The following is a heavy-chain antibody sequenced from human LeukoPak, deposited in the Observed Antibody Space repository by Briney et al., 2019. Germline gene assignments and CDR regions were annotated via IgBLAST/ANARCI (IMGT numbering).Heavy chain of an antibody. J-gene: IGHJ3*02. CDR2: IDWDDDK. V-gene: IGHV2-70*11. CDR3: ARHIVGATSRAFDI. CDR1: GFSLSTSGMC. D-gene: IGHD1-26*01. Sequence: SGPTLVNPPQTLTLNCTFSGFSLSTSGMCVSWIRQPPGKALEWLARIDWDDDKYYSTSLKTRLTISKDTSKNQVVLTMTNMDPVDTATYYCARHIVGATSRAFDIWGQGTMVTVSS.